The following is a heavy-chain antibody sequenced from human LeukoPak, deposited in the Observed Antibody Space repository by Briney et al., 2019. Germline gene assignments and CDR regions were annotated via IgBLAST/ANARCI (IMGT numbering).Heavy chain of an antibody. CDR2: IMPMFGKA. J-gene: IGHJ4*02. V-gene: IGHV1-69*06. CDR3: AGGRTDIVVVPATLRNYYFDY. Sequence: SVKVSCKASGYTFTSYYMHWVRQAPGQGLEWMGGIMPMFGKANYAQKFQGRVTTTADKATSTAYMELSSLRSEDTAVYYCAGGRTDIVVVPATLRNYYFDYWGQGTLVTVSS. CDR1: GYTFTSYY. D-gene: IGHD2-2*01.